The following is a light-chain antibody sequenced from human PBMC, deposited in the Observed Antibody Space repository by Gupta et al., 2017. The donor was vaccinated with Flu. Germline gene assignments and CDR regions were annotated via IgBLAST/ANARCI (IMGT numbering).Light chain of an antibody. Sequence: GDGVTITCRASQGISNSLAWYQLKPGRAPKLLIYAASSLQSGVPSRFSGSGSGTDFTLTISSLQPEDFATYYCQQANSFPRTFGQGTRVEI. CDR3: QQANSFPRT. J-gene: IGKJ1*01. CDR1: QGISNS. V-gene: IGKV1-12*01. CDR2: AAS.